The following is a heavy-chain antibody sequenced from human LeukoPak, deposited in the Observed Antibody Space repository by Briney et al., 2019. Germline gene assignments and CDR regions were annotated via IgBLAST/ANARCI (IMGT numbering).Heavy chain of an antibody. CDR2: IKQDGSEK. V-gene: IGHV3-7*03. Sequence: GGSLRLSCAASGSTFSSYWMSWVRQAPGKGLEWVANIKQDGSEKYYVDSVKGRFTISRDNAKNSLYLQMNSLRAEDTAVYYCARYYDSSGYLYYFDYWGQGTLVTVSS. D-gene: IGHD3-22*01. CDR3: ARYYDSSGYLYYFDY. CDR1: GSTFSSYW. J-gene: IGHJ4*02.